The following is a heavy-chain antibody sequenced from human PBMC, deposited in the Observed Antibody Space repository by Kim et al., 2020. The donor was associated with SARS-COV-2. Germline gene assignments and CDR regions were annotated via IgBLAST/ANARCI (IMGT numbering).Heavy chain of an antibody. Sequence: SQKFQGRVTITRDTSASTAYMESSSLRSEDTAVYYCASGSDITRYYYGMDVWGQGTTVTVSS. J-gene: IGHJ6*02. D-gene: IGHD3-10*01. CDR3: ASGSDITRYYYGMDV. V-gene: IGHV1-3*01.